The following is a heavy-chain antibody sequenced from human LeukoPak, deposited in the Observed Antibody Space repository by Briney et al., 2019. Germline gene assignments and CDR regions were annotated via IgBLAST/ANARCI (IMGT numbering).Heavy chain of an antibody. D-gene: IGHD3-10*01. V-gene: IGHV1-3*01. CDR1: GYTFTSYA. CDR2: INAGNGNT. CDR3: ARDLRVHSISYYYGSGPPVY. J-gene: IGHJ4*02. Sequence: ASVKVSCKASGYTFTSYAMHWVRQAPGQRLEWMGWINAGNGNTKYSQEFQGRVTITRDTSASTAYMELSSLRSEDTAVYYCARDLRVHSISYYYGSGPPVYWGQGTLVTVSS.